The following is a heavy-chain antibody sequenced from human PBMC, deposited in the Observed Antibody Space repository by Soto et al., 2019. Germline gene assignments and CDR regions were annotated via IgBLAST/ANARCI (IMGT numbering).Heavy chain of an antibody. J-gene: IGHJ4*02. CDR2: IIPIFGTA. CDR1: GGTFSSYA. V-gene: IGHV1-69*13. CDR3: ARAYSGYVSDYFDY. D-gene: IGHD5-12*01. Sequence: GASVKVSCKASGGTFSSYAISWVRQAPGQGLEWMGGIIPIFGTANYAQKFQGRVTITADESTSTAYMELSSLRSEDTAVYYCARAYSGYVSDYFDYWGQGTLVTVSS.